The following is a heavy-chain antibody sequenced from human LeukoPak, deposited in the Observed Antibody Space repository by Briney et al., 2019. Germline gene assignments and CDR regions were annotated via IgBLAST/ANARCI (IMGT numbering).Heavy chain of an antibody. D-gene: IGHD6-13*01. V-gene: IGHV3-23*01. CDR3: ARDKIAAAGTDYYYGMDV. J-gene: IGHJ6*02. CDR1: GFTFSSYA. Sequence: GGSLRLSCAASGFTFSSYAMSWVRQAPGKGLEWVSAISGSGGSTYYADSVKGRFTISRDNAENSLYLQMNSLRAEDTAVYYCARDKIAAAGTDYYYGMDVWGQGTTVTVSS. CDR2: ISGSGGST.